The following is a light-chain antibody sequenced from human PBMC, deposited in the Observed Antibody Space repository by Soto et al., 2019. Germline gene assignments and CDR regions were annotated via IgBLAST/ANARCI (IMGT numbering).Light chain of an antibody. CDR2: RNN. CDR1: SSNIGSNY. Sequence: QSVLTQPPSASGTPGQRVTISCSGSSSNIGSNYVYWYQQLPGTAPKLLIYRNNQRPSGVPDRFSGSKSGTSASLAISGLRSEDEAYYYCAAWDDSLSVRVFGGGTKVTVL. CDR3: AAWDDSLSVRV. J-gene: IGLJ2*01. V-gene: IGLV1-47*01.